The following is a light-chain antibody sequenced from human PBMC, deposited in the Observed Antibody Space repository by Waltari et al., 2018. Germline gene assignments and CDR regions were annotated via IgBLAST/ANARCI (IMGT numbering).Light chain of an antibody. CDR3: QALGTGAWV. J-gene: IGLJ3*02. V-gene: IGLV3-1*01. CDR1: ILGNKY. Sequence: SYELTQPPSVSVSPGQTASITCSGAILGNKYDSWYQQKPGQSPLLVIYQDTNRPSGIPERFSGSKSGNAATLTISGTQAMDEADYYCQALGTGAWVFGGGTKLTVL. CDR2: QDT.